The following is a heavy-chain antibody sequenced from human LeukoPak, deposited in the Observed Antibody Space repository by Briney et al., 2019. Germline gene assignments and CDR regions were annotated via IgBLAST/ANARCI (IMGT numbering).Heavy chain of an antibody. J-gene: IGHJ4*02. CDR2: IIPILGIA. V-gene: IGHV1-69*04. CDR1: GGTFSSYA. D-gene: IGHD3-22*01. CDR3: ARMYYYDSSGPFDY. Sequence: GASVTVSFTASGGTFSSYAISWVRQAPGQGREWMGRIIPILGIANYAQKFQGRVTITADKSTSTAYMELSSLRSEDTAVYYCARMYYYDSSGPFDYWGQGTLVTVSS.